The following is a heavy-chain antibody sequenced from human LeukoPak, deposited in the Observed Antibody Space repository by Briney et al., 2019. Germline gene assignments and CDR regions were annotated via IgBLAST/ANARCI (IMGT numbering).Heavy chain of an antibody. Sequence: GGSLRLSCAASGFTFDDYAMHWVRQAPGKGLEWVSLISWDGGSTYYADSVKGRFTISRDNSKNSLYLQMNSLRAEDTALYYCAKDGYYYGSGSYYGMDVWGKGTTVTVSS. D-gene: IGHD3-10*01. CDR1: GFTFDDYA. CDR3: AKDGYYYGSGSYYGMDV. V-gene: IGHV3-43D*03. J-gene: IGHJ6*03. CDR2: ISWDGGST.